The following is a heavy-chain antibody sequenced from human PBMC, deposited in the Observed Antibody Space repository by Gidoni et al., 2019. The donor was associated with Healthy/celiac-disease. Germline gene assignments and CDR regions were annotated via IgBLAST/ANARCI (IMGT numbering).Heavy chain of an antibody. J-gene: IGHJ6*02. Sequence: QVQLVQSGAEVKKPGASVKVSCKVSGYTLTEFSMHWVRQAPGKGLEWMGGFDPEDGETIYAQKFQGRVTMTEDTSTDTAYMELSSLRSEDTAVYYCATDHPRGIFGVVRHNYYYYGMDVWGQGTTVTVSS. V-gene: IGHV1-24*01. CDR1: GYTLTEFS. CDR3: ATDHPRGIFGVVRHNYYYYGMDV. CDR2: FDPEDGET. D-gene: IGHD3-3*01.